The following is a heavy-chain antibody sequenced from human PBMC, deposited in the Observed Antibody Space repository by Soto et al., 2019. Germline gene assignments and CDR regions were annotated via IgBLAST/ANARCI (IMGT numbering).Heavy chain of an antibody. CDR1: GDNFKKNV. CDR3: ARGPFRPSAMDV. Sequence: SVKVSFKTSGDNFKKNVFTLVRQAPGQGLEWMGGTIPALGKTHYIEKFQGRVTITVDDATRTVYMEVRDLTSEDTAIYYCARGPFRPSAMDVWGQGTTVTVSS. V-gene: IGHV1-69*10. CDR2: TIPALGKT. D-gene: IGHD3-10*01. J-gene: IGHJ6*02.